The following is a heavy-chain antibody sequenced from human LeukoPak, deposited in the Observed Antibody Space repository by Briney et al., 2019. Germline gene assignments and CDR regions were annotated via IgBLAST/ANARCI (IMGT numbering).Heavy chain of an antibody. J-gene: IGHJ4*02. CDR1: GGSISSSSYY. CDR3: ARARTFYYGSGAKRLDY. D-gene: IGHD3-10*01. CDR2: IYYSGST. Sequence: SETLSLTCTVSGGSISSSSYYWGWIRQPPGKGLEWIGSIYYSGSTYYNPSLKSRVTISVDTSKNQFSLKLSSVAAADTAVYYCARARTFYYGSGAKRLDYWGQGTLVTVSS. V-gene: IGHV4-39*07.